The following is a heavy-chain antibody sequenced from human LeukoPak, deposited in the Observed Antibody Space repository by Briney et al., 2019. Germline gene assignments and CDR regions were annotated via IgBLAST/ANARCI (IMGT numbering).Heavy chain of an antibody. Sequence: PGGSLRLSCAASGLTFSSYSMNWVRQAPGKGLEWVSSISSSSSYIYYADSVKGRFTISKDNAKNSLYLQMNSLRAEDTAVYYCARAAVGAIPFDYWGQGTLVTVSS. CDR2: ISSSSSYI. V-gene: IGHV3-21*01. D-gene: IGHD1-26*01. CDR1: GLTFSSYS. J-gene: IGHJ4*02. CDR3: ARAAVGAIPFDY.